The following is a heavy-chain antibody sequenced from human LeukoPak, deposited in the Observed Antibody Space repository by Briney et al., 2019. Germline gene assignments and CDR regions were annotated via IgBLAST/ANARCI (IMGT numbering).Heavy chain of an antibody. Sequence: SETLSLTCTVSGGSISSYYWSWIRQPPGKGLEWIGYIYTSGSTNYNPSLKSRVTISVDTSKNQFSLKLSSVTAADTAVYYCARLSEPYSGYVGFDYWDQGTLVTVSS. CDR1: GGSISSYY. J-gene: IGHJ4*02. CDR3: ARLSEPYSGYVGFDY. CDR2: IYTSGST. V-gene: IGHV4-4*09. D-gene: IGHD5-12*01.